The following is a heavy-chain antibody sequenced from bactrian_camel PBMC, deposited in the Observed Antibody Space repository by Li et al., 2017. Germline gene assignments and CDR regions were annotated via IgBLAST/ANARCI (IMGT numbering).Heavy chain of an antibody. Sequence: HVQLVESGGGSVQAGGSLRLSCAASGFTIGRICMGWFRQAPGKERERVAHIYSDGASTYYTDSVKGRFTISRDNAKSTVYLQMNRLKSEDTALYYCATRLSDCAYYTSDGCYSHRGQGTQVTVS. J-gene: IGHJ4*01. V-gene: IGHV3S1*01. D-gene: IGHD2*01. CDR1: GFTIGRIC. CDR2: IYSDGAST.